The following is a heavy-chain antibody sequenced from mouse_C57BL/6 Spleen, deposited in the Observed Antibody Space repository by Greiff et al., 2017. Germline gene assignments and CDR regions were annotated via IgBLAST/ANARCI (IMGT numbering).Heavy chain of an antibody. CDR2: IDPSDSET. J-gene: IGHJ2*01. D-gene: IGHD1-1*01. CDR1: GYTFTSYW. V-gene: IGHV1-52*01. Sequence: QVQLKQPGAELVRPGSSVKLSCKASGYTFTSYWMHWVKQRPIQGLEWIGNIDPSDSETHYNQKFKDKATLTVDKSSSTAYMQLSSLTSADSAVYYCAREGVVAAVDYWGQGTTLTVSS. CDR3: AREGVVAAVDY.